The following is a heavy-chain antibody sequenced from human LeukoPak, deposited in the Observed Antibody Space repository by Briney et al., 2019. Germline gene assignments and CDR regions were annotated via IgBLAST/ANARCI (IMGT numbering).Heavy chain of an antibody. D-gene: IGHD3-10*01. V-gene: IGHV3-33*08. CDR1: GFTFISYG. J-gene: IGHJ4*02. CDR3: ARVGGRGHGSGSYVMDY. CDR2: IWYDGSNK. Sequence: PGGSLRLSCVASGFTFISYGMHWVRQAPGKGLEWVAVIWYDGSNKYYADSVKGRFTISRDNSKNTLYLQMNSLRAEDTAVYYCARVGGRGHGSGSYVMDYWGQGTLVTVSS.